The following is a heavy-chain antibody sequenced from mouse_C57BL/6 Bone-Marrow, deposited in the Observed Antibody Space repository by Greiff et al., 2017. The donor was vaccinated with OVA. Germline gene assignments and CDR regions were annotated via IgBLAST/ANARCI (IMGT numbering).Heavy chain of an antibody. Sequence: QVQLQQSGAELVKPGASVKMSCKASGYTFTSYWITWVKQRPGQGLEWIGDIYPGSGSTNYNEKFKSKATLTVDTSSSTAYMQLSSLTSEDSAVYYCARRGNYDIYYAMDYWGQGTSVTVSS. CDR2: IYPGSGST. CDR3: ARRGNYDIYYAMDY. CDR1: GYTFTSYW. D-gene: IGHD2-4*01. V-gene: IGHV1-55*01. J-gene: IGHJ4*01.